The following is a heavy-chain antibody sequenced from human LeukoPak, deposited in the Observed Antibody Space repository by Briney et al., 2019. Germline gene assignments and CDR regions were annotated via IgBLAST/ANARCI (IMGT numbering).Heavy chain of an antibody. Sequence: GGSLRLSCAASGFTFRTYTMNWVRQAPGKGLEWISYISSSSDTIYYADSVKGRFTISRDNAKNSLYLQMNSLRAEDTAVYHRARERWLDVWGKGTTVTVSS. CDR3: ARERWLDV. CDR2: ISSSSDTI. D-gene: IGHD4-23*01. J-gene: IGHJ6*04. V-gene: IGHV3-48*01. CDR1: GFTFRTYT.